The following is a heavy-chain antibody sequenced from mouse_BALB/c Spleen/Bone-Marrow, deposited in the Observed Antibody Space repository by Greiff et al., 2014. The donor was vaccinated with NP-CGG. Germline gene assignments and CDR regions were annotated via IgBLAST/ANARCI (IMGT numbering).Heavy chain of an antibody. J-gene: IGHJ1*01. CDR2: IRNKANGYTT. CDR3: ARDRVPTVYWYFDV. D-gene: IGHD1-1*01. Sequence: EVQVVESGGGLVQPGGSLRLSCATSGFTFTDYYMSWVRQPPGKALEWLGFIRNKANGYTTEYSASVKGRFTISRDNSQSILYLQMNTLRPEDSATYYCARDRVPTVYWYFDVWGAGTTVTVSS. V-gene: IGHV7-3*02. CDR1: GFTFTDYY.